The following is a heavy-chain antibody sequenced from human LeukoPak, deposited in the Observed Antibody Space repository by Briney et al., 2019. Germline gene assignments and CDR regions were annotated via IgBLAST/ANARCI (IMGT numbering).Heavy chain of an antibody. Sequence: PSETLSLTCAVYGGSFSGYYWSWIRQPPGKGLEWIGEIDHSGSTNYNPSLKSRVTISVDTAKNQFSLKLSSVTAADKAVYYCARSCRILDIVATIRARLGGNGFDIWGQGTMVTVSS. CDR3: ARSCRILDIVATIRARLGGNGFDI. CDR2: IDHSGST. D-gene: IGHD5-12*01. CDR1: GGSFSGYY. J-gene: IGHJ3*02. V-gene: IGHV4-34*01.